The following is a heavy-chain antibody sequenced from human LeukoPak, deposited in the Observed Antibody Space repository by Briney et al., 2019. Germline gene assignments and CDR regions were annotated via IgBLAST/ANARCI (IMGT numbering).Heavy chain of an antibody. CDR2: IKEDGSEK. CDR3: ARLRAGDYFDY. CDR1: GFTFSSYW. Sequence: GGSLRLSCAASGFTFSSYWMGWVRQAPGKGLEWVANIKEDGSEKYYVDSVKGRLTISRDTAKSSLYLQMNSLRAEDTAVYYCARLRAGDYFDYWGQGTLVTVS. D-gene: IGHD6-19*01. J-gene: IGHJ4*02. V-gene: IGHV3-7*04.